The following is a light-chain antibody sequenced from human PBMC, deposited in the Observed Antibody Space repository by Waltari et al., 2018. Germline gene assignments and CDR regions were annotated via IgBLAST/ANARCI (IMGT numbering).Light chain of an antibody. V-gene: IGKV3-15*01. Sequence: IMMTQSPATLSVSPGESAHLSCRASHSINYDLAWYQQKPDQAPRLLIYGASTRATGIPARFSCSVSGTEFTLTISSLQSEDVAVYYCQQYNNWPPWTFGQGTKVEIK. CDR1: HSINYD. CDR2: GAS. J-gene: IGKJ1*01. CDR3: QQYNNWPPWT.